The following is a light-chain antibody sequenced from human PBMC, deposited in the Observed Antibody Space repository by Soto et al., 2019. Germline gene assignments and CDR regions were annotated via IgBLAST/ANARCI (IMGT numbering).Light chain of an antibody. CDR1: RSISNY. J-gene: IGKJ5*01. CDR3: QQAHIVPFT. Sequence: DIQMTQSPSSVSASVGDRVTITCRASRSISNYLAWYQHKPGKAPKLLIYAASALQSGVPLRFSGSGSGTDFTLTISSLQPEDFATYFCQQAHIVPFTFGQGTRLEIK. V-gene: IGKV1D-12*01. CDR2: AAS.